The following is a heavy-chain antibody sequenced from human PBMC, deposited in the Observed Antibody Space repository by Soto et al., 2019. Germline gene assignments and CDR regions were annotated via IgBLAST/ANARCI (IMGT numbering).Heavy chain of an antibody. V-gene: IGHV3-23*01. CDR1: GFTFNHYA. D-gene: IGHD2-15*01. J-gene: IGHJ4*02. CDR3: AKDYTVAADPSSVILFDY. CDR2: IIANGGT. Sequence: LRLSCEASGFTFNHYAMSWVRQAPGKGLEWVSIIIANGGTFYADSVKGRFTISRDNSKNTVYLQMSSLRVEDTAIYYCAKDYTVAADPSSVILFDYWGQGALVTVSS.